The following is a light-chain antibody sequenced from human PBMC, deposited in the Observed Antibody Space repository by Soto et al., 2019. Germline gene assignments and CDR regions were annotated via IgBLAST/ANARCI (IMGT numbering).Light chain of an antibody. CDR3: QQYGTSPRT. CDR2: GAS. CDR1: QSIFSNY. V-gene: IGKV3-20*01. Sequence: EVMLTQSPGTLSLSPGERATLSCRASQSIFSNYLAWYQQKSGQAPRLLICGASNRATGIPDRFSGSGSGTDFTLTISRLEPEDFAVYYCQQYGTSPRTFGQGTKVEFK. J-gene: IGKJ1*01.